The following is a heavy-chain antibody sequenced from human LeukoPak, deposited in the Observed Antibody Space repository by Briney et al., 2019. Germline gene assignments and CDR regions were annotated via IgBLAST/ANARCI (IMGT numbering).Heavy chain of an antibody. CDR2: ISAYNGKT. CDR3: ARAELEYCSGATCYAAYSFDF. J-gene: IGHJ4*02. V-gene: IGHV1-18*01. CDR1: GYTFTTYG. D-gene: IGHD2-2*01. Sequence: GASVKVSCKASGYTFTTYGITWVRQAPGQGLEWMGYISAYNGKTNYAEKLQGRVTMTTDTSTSTASMELRSLRPDDTAVYYCARAELEYCSGATCYAAYSFDFWGQGTLVTVSS.